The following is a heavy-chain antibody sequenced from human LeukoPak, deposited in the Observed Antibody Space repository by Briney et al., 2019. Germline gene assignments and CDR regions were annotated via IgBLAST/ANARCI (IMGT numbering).Heavy chain of an antibody. CDR1: GFTVSSSY. CDR2: IQTNENT. Sequence: GGSLRLSCAASGFTVSSSYMSWVRQAPGKGLEWVSLIQTNENTYYADSVKGRFTISRDNSKNMVYLQMNSLRAEDTAVYYCTRELSGSSSRHFDYWGQGTLVTVSS. D-gene: IGHD2-15*01. CDR3: TRELSGSSSRHFDY. V-gene: IGHV3-53*01. J-gene: IGHJ4*02.